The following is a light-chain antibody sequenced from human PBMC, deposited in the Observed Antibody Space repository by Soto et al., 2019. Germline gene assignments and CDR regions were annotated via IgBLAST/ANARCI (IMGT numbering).Light chain of an antibody. V-gene: IGKV1-9*01. CDR2: AAS. Sequence: DIQLTQSPSFLSASVGDRVTITCRASQGISSYLAWYQQKPGKAPKLLIYAASTLQSGVPSRFSGSGSGTEFTLTISSLQPEDFATYYCQQLNIYPISFSQGTRLEIK. J-gene: IGKJ5*01. CDR1: QGISSY. CDR3: QQLNIYPIS.